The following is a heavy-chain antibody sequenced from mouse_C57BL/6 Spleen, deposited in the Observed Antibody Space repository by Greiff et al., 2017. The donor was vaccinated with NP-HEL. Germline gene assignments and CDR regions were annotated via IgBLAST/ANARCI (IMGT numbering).Heavy chain of an antibody. CDR1: GYTFTDYY. CDR2: INPYNGGT. V-gene: IGHV1-19*01. Sequence: EVQLQQSGPVLVKPGASVKMSCKASGYTFTDYYMNWVKQSHGKSLEWIGVINPYNGGTSYNQKFKGKATLTVDKSSSTAYMELNSLTSEDSAVYYCARGGNRYAMDYWGQGTSVTVSS. D-gene: IGHD2-1*01. J-gene: IGHJ4*01. CDR3: ARGGNRYAMDY.